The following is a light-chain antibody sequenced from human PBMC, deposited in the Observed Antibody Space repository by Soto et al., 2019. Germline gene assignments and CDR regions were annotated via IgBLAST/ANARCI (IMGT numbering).Light chain of an antibody. CDR1: QSISSY. CDR2: AAS. Sequence: DIQMTQSPSSLSASVGDRVTITCRASQSISSYLNWYQHKPGKAPKLLIYAASSLQSGVPSRFSGSGSGTDFTLTITALQSEDSATYYCHQNFNYPRTFGQGTKVDIK. V-gene: IGKV1-39*01. J-gene: IGKJ1*01. CDR3: HQNFNYPRT.